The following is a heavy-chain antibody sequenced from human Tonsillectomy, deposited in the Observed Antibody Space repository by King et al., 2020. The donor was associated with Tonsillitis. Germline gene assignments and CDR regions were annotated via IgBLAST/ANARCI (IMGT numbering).Heavy chain of an antibody. Sequence: VQLVESGGGLVQPGGSLRLSCAASGFTFSSFAMSWVRQAPGKGLEWVSAISGSGCSTYYAGSVKGRFTISRDNSKNTLYLQMNSLRAEDTAVYYCAKGVTIFGVVDGMDVWGQGTTVTVSS. V-gene: IGHV3-23*04. J-gene: IGHJ6*02. CDR1: GFTFSSFA. D-gene: IGHD3-3*01. CDR3: AKGVTIFGVVDGMDV. CDR2: ISGSGCST.